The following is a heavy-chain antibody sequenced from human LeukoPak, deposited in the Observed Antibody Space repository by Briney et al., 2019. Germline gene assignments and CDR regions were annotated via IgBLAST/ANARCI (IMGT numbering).Heavy chain of an antibody. V-gene: IGHV1-18*01. CDR3: ARIPLVVVTPRLDYYYYGMDV. J-gene: IGHJ6*02. CDR1: GYTFTSYD. Sequence: GASVKVSCKASGYTFTSYDINWVRQATGQGLEWMGWISAYNGNTNYAQKLQDRVTMTTDTSTSTAYMELRSLRSDDTAVYYCARIPLVVVTPRLDYYYYGMDVWGQGTTVTVSS. CDR2: ISAYNGNT. D-gene: IGHD2-21*02.